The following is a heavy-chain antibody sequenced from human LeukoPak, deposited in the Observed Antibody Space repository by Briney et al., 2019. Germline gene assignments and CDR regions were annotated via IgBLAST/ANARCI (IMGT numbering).Heavy chain of an antibody. J-gene: IGHJ4*02. V-gene: IGHV1-46*01. CDR1: GYTFTSNY. CDR2: IYPRDGST. CDR3: AREVGATDNSFDY. Sequence: ASVKVSCKASGYTFTSNYIHWVRQAPGQGLEWMGMIYPRDGSTSYAQKFQGRVTVTRDTSTSTVHMELSGLRSEDTAVYYCAREVGATDNSFDYWGQGTLVTVSS. D-gene: IGHD1-26*01.